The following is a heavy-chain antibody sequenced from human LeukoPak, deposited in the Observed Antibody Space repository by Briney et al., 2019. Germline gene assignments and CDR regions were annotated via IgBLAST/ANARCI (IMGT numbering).Heavy chain of an antibody. V-gene: IGHV1-3*01. CDR1: GYTFTSYA. CDR3: ARSEEYCSSTSCYVGYYYYYYGMDV. CDR2: INAGNGNT. D-gene: IGHD2-2*01. Sequence: ASVKVSCKASGYTFTSYAMHWVRQAPGQRLEWMGWINAGNGNTKYSQKFQGRVTITRDTSASTAYMELSSLRSEDTAVYYCARSEEYCSSTSCYVGYYYYYYGMDVWGQGTTVTVSS. J-gene: IGHJ6*02.